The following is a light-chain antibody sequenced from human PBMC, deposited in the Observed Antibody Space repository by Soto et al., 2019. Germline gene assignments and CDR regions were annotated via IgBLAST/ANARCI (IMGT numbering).Light chain of an antibody. CDR2: KAS. Sequence: DIQMTQSPSTLSASVGDRVTITCRASQSISSWLAWYQQKPGKAPKLLIYKASSLESGDASRFSGRGSGTEFTLTISSLQPDDFATVYCQHYNSYPWTFGQGTKVEIK. V-gene: IGKV1-5*03. CDR3: QHYNSYPWT. CDR1: QSISSW. J-gene: IGKJ1*01.